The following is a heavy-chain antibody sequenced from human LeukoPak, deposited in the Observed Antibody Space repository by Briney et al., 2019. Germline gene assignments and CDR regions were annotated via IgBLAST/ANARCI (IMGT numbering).Heavy chain of an antibody. CDR3: ARDLGYCTSTSCLHHFDY. CDR2: ISQDGSER. D-gene: IGHD2-2*01. J-gene: IGHJ4*02. V-gene: IGHV3-7*01. Sequence: GGSLRLSCAASGFTFSDYWMGWVRQAPGKGLEWVANISQDGSERYYVDSVKGRFTISRDNAKNSLYLQMNSLRAEDTAVYYCARDLGYCTSTSCLHHFDYWGQGTLVTVSS. CDR1: GFTFSDYW.